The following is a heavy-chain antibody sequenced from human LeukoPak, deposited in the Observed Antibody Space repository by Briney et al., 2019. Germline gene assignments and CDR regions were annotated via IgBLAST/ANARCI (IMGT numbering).Heavy chain of an antibody. CDR3: ASLRSTYWYFDL. CDR1: GGSFSGYY. Sequence: SETLSLTCAVYGGSFSGYYWSWIRQPPGKGLEWIGEINHSGSTNYNPSLKSRVTISVDTSKNQFSLKLSSVTAADTAVYYCASLRSTYWYFDLWGRGTLVTVSS. CDR2: INHSGST. J-gene: IGHJ2*01. D-gene: IGHD4-17*01. V-gene: IGHV4-34*01.